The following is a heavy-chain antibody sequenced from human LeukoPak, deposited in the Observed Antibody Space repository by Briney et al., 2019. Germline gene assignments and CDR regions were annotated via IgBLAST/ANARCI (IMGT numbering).Heavy chain of an antibody. CDR2: MNWISDFK. Sequence: PGRSRRLSCAASGFNFDDSAIHWVRQAPGKGLEWVSAMNWISDFKAYADSVKGRFTISRDNDKNSVHLQMNSLRPEDMAVYYCAKGPKENWYFDLWGRGTLVTVSS. J-gene: IGHJ2*01. CDR3: AKGPKENWYFDL. CDR1: GFNFDDSA. V-gene: IGHV3-9*03.